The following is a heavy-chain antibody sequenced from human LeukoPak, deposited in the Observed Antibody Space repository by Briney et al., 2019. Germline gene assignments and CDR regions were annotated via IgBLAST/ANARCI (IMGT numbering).Heavy chain of an antibody. CDR1: GFTFSSHW. V-gene: IGHV3-74*03. Sequence: GGSLRLSCAASGFTFSSHWMHWVRQAPGKGLVWVSRINGDGSNTTYADSVKGRFTISRDNAKNTLYLQMNSLRAEDTAVYRCTRSKGWYSTDAFDIWGQGTMVTVSS. D-gene: IGHD6-19*01. CDR3: TRSKGWYSTDAFDI. J-gene: IGHJ3*02. CDR2: INGDGSNT.